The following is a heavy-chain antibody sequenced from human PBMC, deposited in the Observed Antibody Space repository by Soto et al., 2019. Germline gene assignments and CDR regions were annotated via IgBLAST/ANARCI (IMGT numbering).Heavy chain of an antibody. V-gene: IGHV5-51*01. D-gene: IGHD3-3*01. CDR1: GYSFTSYW. Sequence: GESLKISCKGSGYSFTSYWIGWVRQMPGKGLEWMGIIYPGDSDTRYSPSFQGQVTISADKSISTAYLQWSSLKASDTAMYYCATTPPHCDFWSGPHFDYWGQGTLVTVSS. CDR2: IYPGDSDT. CDR3: ATTPPHCDFWSGPHFDY. J-gene: IGHJ4*02.